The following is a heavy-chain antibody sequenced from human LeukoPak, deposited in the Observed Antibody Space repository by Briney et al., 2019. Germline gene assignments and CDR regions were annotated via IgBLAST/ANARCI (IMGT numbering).Heavy chain of an antibody. V-gene: IGHV4-59*01. CDR2: IYYSGST. CDR1: GGSISSYY. D-gene: IGHD6-13*01. CDR3: ARDPAGSSSHWFDP. J-gene: IGHJ5*02. Sequence: SETQSLTCTVSGGSISSYYWSWIRQPPGKGLEWIGYIYYSGSTNYNPSLKSRVTISVDTSKNQFSLKLSSVTAADTAVYYCARDPAGSSSHWFDPWGQGTLVSVSS.